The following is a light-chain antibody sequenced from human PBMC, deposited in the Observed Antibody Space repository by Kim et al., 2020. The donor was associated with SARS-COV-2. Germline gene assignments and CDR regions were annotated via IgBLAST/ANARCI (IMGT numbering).Light chain of an antibody. J-gene: IGLJ2*01. CDR2: RNN. CDR1: SSNIGSKY. Sequence: GQRVTISCSGSSSNIGSKYVYWYQQLPGTAPKLLIYRNNQRPSGVPDRFSGSKSGTSASLAISGLRSEDEADYYCAAWDDSLSGLFGGGTQLTVL. CDR3: AAWDDSLSGL. V-gene: IGLV1-47*01.